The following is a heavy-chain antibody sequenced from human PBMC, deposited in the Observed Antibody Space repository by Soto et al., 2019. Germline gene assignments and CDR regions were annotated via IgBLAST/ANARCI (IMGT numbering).Heavy chain of an antibody. CDR3: ARAGGLRYYFDY. V-gene: IGHV4-59*01. J-gene: IGHJ4*02. Sequence: SETLSLTCTGSRGCISSYYWSWIRQPPGKGLEWIGHIYYSGSTNYNPSLKSRVTISVDASKNQFSLKLSSVTAADTAVYYCARAGGLRYYFDYWGQGPLVTVS. D-gene: IGHD5-12*01. CDR1: RGCISSYY. CDR2: IYYSGST.